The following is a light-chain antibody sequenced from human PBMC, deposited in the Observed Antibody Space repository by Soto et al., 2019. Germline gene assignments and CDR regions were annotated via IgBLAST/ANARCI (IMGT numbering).Light chain of an antibody. CDR3: SSYTGDTTPV. CDR2: EVS. V-gene: IGLV2-14*01. Sequence: QSALTQPASVSGSPGQSITISCTGTSNDVGGYAYVSWYQQYPGKAPKLVISEVSNRPSGVSHRFSGSRSGNTASLTISGLQAEDVADYYCSSYTGDTTPVFGGGTKLTVL. J-gene: IGLJ2*01. CDR1: SNDVGGYAY.